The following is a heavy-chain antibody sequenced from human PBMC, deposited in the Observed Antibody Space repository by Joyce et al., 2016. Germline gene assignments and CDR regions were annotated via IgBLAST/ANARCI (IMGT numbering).Heavy chain of an antibody. CDR1: VLTLSNYG. D-gene: IGHD6-25*01. CDR2: ISYDGIYK. V-gene: IGHV3-30*18. J-gene: IGHJ4*02. CDR3: AKSVTATYSSGWFLDY. Sequence: QVQLVESGGGVVQPGRSLRLSCAASVLTLSNYGVHWVRQVPGKGMGCVAVISYDGIYKYYADSVRGRFTISRNNTKNTVFLEMNSLRTEDTGVYCCAKSVTATYSSGWFLDYWGQGTLVTVSS.